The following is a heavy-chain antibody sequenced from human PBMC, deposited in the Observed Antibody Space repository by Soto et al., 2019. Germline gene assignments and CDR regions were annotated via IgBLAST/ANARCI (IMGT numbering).Heavy chain of an antibody. J-gene: IGHJ1*01. Sequence: QVQLVESGGGVVQPGRSLRLSCAASGFTFSSYAMHWVRQAPGKGLEWVAVISYDGSNKYYADSVKGRFTISRDNSKNKLYLQMNSLRAEDTAVYYCARAYCGGDCYPEYFQHWGQGTLVTVSS. CDR3: ARAYCGGDCYPEYFQH. V-gene: IGHV3-30-3*01. D-gene: IGHD2-21*02. CDR1: GFTFSSYA. CDR2: ISYDGSNK.